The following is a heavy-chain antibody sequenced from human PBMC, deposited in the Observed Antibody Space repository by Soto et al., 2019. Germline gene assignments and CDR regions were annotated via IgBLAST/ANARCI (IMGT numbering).Heavy chain of an antibody. D-gene: IGHD6-13*01. CDR1: GDTFNFYS. J-gene: IGHJ5*02. CDR2: VNPIVSTS. Sequence: SVKVSCKASGDTFNFYSINWVRQAPGLGLEWMGRVNPIVSTSNYAQKFQGRVTMTADKSTSTAYMELSSLRSEDTAIYYCARHGLEQQLVPSSSRFDPWGQGTLVTVSS. V-gene: IGHV1-69*08. CDR3: ARHGLEQQLVPSSSRFDP.